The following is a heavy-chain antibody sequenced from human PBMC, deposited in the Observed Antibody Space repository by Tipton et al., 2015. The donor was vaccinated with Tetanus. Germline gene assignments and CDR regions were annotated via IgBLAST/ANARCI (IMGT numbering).Heavy chain of an antibody. Sequence: TLSLTCAVSGGSISSGGYSWSWIRQPPGKGLERIGYIYHSGSTYYNPSLKSRVTISVDRSKNQFSLKLSSVTAADTAVYYCARLLLWFGESINWFDPWGQGTLVTVSS. CDR1: GGSISSGGYS. V-gene: IGHV4-30-2*01. CDR2: IYHSGST. CDR3: ARLLLWFGESINWFDP. D-gene: IGHD3-10*01. J-gene: IGHJ5*02.